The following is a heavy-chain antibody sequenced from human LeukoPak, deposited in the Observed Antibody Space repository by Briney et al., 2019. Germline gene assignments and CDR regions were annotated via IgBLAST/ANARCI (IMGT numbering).Heavy chain of an antibody. D-gene: IGHD5-12*01. CDR3: ARGLRWLRLDAFDI. J-gene: IGHJ3*02. Sequence: SETLSLTCTVSGGSISSGSYYWSWIRQPAGKGLEWIGRIYTSGSTNYNPSLKSRVTISVDTSKNQFSLKLSSVTAADTAVYYCARGLRWLRLDAFDIWGQGTMVTVSS. V-gene: IGHV4-61*02. CDR2: IYTSGST. CDR1: GGSISSGSYY.